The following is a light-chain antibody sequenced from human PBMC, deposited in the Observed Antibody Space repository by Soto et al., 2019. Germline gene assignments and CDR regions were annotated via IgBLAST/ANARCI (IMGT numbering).Light chain of an antibody. CDR1: QIISTVY. J-gene: IGKJ2*01. V-gene: IGKV3-20*01. CDR3: QQYGTSLGT. Sequence: EIVLTQSPDTRSFSPGDRATLSCRTSQIISTVYLAWYQQKPGQPPRLLTYGTSYRAAGIPDRFIGGGSGTDFTLTITRLEPADSAVYYCQQYGTSLGTFGPGTRLEVK. CDR2: GTS.